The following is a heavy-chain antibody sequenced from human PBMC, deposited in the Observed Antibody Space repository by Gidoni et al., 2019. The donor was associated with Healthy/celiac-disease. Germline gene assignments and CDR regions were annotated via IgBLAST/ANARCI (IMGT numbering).Heavy chain of an antibody. D-gene: IGHD3-10*01. V-gene: IGHV1-69*01. J-gene: IGHJ3*02. CDR2: IIPIFGTA. CDR1: VAHFSSYA. CDR3: AATLGVFDAFDI. Sequence: QVQLVQSGAEVQKPGSSVKVSCKASVAHFSSYAISWVRQAPGQGLEWMGGIIPIFGTANYAQKFQGRVTITADESTSTAYMELSSLRSEDTAVYYCAATLGVFDAFDIWGQGTMVTVSS.